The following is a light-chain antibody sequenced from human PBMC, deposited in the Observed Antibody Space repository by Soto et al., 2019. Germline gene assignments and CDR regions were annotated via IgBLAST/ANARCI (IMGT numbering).Light chain of an antibody. CDR1: SSDVGGYNY. Sequence: QSVLTQPPSASGSPGQSVTISCTGTSSDVGGYNYVSWFQQNPGKAPKLIIYDVTKRPSGVPDRFSGSKSGNTASLTISGLQAEDEADYYCCSYAGSPYVFGTGTKVTVL. CDR3: CSYAGSPYV. J-gene: IGLJ1*01. CDR2: DVT. V-gene: IGLV2-8*01.